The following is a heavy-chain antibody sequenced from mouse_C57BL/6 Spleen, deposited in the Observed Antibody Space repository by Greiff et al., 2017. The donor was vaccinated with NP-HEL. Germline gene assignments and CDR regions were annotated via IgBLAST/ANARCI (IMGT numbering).Heavy chain of an antibody. V-gene: IGHV5-4*01. D-gene: IGHD2-2*01. J-gene: IGHJ1*03. CDR2: ISHGGCYT. CDR3: ARGKLWLRRVYWYFDV. Sequence: EVQVVESGGGLVKPGGSLKLSCAASGFTFTSYAMSWVLQTPEKRLEWVATISHGGCYTYYPDNVKGRFTISRDNAKNNLYLQMSHLKSEDTAMYYCARGKLWLRRVYWYFDVRGTGTTVTVSS. CDR1: GFTFTSYA.